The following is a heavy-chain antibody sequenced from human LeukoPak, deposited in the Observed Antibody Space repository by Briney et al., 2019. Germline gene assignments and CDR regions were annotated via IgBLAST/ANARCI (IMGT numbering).Heavy chain of an antibody. V-gene: IGHV3-30*03. J-gene: IGHJ4*02. D-gene: IGHD2-21*02. CDR3: SAGLRGYFDY. CDR1: GFIFSTYG. Sequence: GRSLRLSCAASGFIFSTYGMQWVRQAPGKGLEWVAVISYDGSNKHYTDSVKGRFTISRDNPKNTLYLQMNSLRAEDTAVYYCSAGLRGYFDYWGQGTLVTVSS. CDR2: ISYDGSNK.